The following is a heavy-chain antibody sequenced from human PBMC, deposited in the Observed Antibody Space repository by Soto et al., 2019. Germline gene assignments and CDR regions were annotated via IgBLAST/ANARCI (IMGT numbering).Heavy chain of an antibody. CDR3: AKELVAVAGSDY. D-gene: IGHD6-19*01. CDR1: GFTFSSYA. Sequence: EVQLLESGGGLVQPGGSLRLSCAASGFTFSSYAMTWVRQAPGRGLEWVSTISGSAVTTYYADSVKGRFTISRDNPKNTLFLQMNSLRAEHTAVYYCAKELVAVAGSDYWGQGTLVTVSS. CDR2: ISGSAVTT. V-gene: IGHV3-23*01. J-gene: IGHJ4*02.